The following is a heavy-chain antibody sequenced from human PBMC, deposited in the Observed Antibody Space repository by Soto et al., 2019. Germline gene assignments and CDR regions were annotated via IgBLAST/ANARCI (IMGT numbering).Heavy chain of an antibody. CDR1: GGSISSYY. D-gene: IGHD3-10*01. CDR3: ARVWVMAYYGSGRRRTHYCMHV. CDR2: IYYSGST. Sequence: PSETLSLTCTVSGGSISSYYWSWIRQPPGKGLEWIGYIYYSGSTNYNPSLKSRVTISVDTSKNQFSLKLSSVTAADTAVYYCARVWVMAYYGSGRRRTHYCMHVCGEGTTVTVSS. J-gene: IGHJ6*04. V-gene: IGHV4-59*01.